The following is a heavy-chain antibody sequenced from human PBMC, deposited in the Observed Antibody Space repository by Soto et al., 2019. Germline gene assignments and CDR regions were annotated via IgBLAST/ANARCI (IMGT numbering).Heavy chain of an antibody. CDR3: AKDLLFFDWLLFDY. D-gene: IGHD3-9*01. CDR1: GFTFSSYA. CDR2: ISGSGGST. V-gene: IGHV3-23*01. J-gene: IGHJ4*02. Sequence: GGSLRLACAASGFTFSSYAMSWVRQAPGKGLEWVSAISGSGGSTYYADSVKGRFTISRDNSKNTLYLQMNSLRAEDTAVYYCAKDLLFFDWLLFDYWGQGTLVTVSS.